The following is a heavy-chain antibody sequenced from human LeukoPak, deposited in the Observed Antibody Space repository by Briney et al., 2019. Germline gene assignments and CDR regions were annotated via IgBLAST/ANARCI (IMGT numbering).Heavy chain of an antibody. V-gene: IGHV3-11*01. CDR1: GFTFSDYY. Sequence: GGSLRLSCAASGFTFSDYYMSWMRQAPGRGLEWVSYIDGSGSSLYYADSAKGRFTVSRDNAENSLYLQMNSLRGEDTAVYYCVRAYSRGYSDDFDYWGQGTLVTVSS. CDR2: IDGSGSSL. J-gene: IGHJ4*02. CDR3: VRAYSRGYSDDFDY. D-gene: IGHD3-22*01.